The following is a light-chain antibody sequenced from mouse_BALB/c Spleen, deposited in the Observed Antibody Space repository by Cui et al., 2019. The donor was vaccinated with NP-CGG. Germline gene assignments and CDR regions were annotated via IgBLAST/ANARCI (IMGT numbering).Light chain of an antibody. CDR3: ALWYSNHWV. CDR2: GTN. Sequence: QAVVTQEYALTTSPGEPVTLTCRSSTGAVTTSNYANWVQEKPDHLFTGLIGGTNNRAPGVPARFSGSLIGDKAALTITGAQTEDEAIYFCALWYSNHWVFGGGTKLTVL. V-gene: IGLV1*01. J-gene: IGLJ1*01. CDR1: TGAVTTSNY.